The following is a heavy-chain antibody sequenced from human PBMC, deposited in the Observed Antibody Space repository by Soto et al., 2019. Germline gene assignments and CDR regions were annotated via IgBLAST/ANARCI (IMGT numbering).Heavy chain of an antibody. CDR1: GGSIARGGYY. J-gene: IGHJ4*02. CDR2: IYNSGTT. Sequence: PSETLSLTCTVSGGSIARGGYYWSWIRQHPGKGLEWIGYIYNSGTTYYNPSLKSRVTISVDTSKNQFSLKLTSVTAADTAVYYCARGLITGSQYSGGWYYFDSWGQGTQVTVSS. V-gene: IGHV4-31*03. CDR3: ARGLITGSQYSGGWYYFDS. D-gene: IGHD1-26*01.